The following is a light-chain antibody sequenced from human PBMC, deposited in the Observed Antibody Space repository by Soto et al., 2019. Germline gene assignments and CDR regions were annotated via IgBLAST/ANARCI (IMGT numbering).Light chain of an antibody. CDR1: QSVSSNS. J-gene: IGKJ1*01. V-gene: IGKV3-20*01. CDR2: GTS. Sequence: EIVLTQSPGTLSLSPGESATLSCRASQSVSSNSLAWYRRNPGQPPSLLIYGTSTRATDIPRRFSGSGSGTDLTLTITRLEPEDFAVYFCQQYGDSPPTFGQGTKVEVK. CDR3: QQYGDSPPT.